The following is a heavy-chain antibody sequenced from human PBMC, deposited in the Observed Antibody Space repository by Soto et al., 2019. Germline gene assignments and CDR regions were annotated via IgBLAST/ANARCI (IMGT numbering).Heavy chain of an antibody. CDR3: ARDPQVTTSGFDY. CDR2: IYYSGST. D-gene: IGHD4-4*01. J-gene: IGHJ4*02. V-gene: IGHV4-59*01. CDR1: GGSISSYY. Sequence: TSETLSLTCTVSGGSISSYYWSWIRQPPGKGLEWIGYIYYSGSTNYNPSLKSRVTISVDTSKNQFSLKLSSVTAADTAVYYCARDPQVTTSGFDYWGQGTLVTVSS.